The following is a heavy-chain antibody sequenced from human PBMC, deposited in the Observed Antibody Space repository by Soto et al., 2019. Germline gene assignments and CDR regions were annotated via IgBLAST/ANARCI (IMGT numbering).Heavy chain of an antibody. V-gene: IGHV5-51*01. CDR3: ARRGYYYDSSGYYLAQIDY. D-gene: IGHD3-22*01. CDR1: EYSFTSYW. J-gene: IGHJ4*02. CDR2: IYPGDSDT. Sequence: GESLKISCKGSEYSFTSYWIGWVRQMPGKGLEWMGIIYPGDSDTRYSPSFQGQVTISADKSISTAYLQWSSLKASDTAMYYCARRGYYYDSSGYYLAQIDYWGQGTLVTVSS.